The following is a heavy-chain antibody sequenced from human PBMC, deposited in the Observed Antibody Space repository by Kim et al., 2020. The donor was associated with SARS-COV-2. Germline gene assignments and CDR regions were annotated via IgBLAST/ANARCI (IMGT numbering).Heavy chain of an antibody. CDR3: ARMDSGSYYDAFDI. D-gene: IGHD1-26*01. CDR1: GGSISSSLYY. CDR2: IYYSGTT. J-gene: IGHJ3*02. V-gene: IGHV4-39*01. Sequence: SETLSLTCTVSGGSISSSLYYWGWIRQPPGKGLECIGTIYYSGTTYYNPSLKSRVTISVDTSKNQFSLKLSSVTAADTAVYYCARMDSGSYYDAFDIWGQGTMVTVSS.